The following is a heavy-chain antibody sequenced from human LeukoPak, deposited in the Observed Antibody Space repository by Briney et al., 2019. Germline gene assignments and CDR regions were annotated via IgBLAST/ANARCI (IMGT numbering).Heavy chain of an antibody. CDR3: AKDRGVYQLPAIGWFDP. Sequence: GGSLRLSCAASGFTFSSYGMHWVRQAPGKGLEGVAVISYDGSNKHYADSVKGRFTISRDNSNNTLYLQMNSLRAEDTAVYYCAKDRGVYQLPAIGWFDPWGQGTLVTVSS. CDR2: ISYDGSNK. CDR1: GFTFSSYG. J-gene: IGHJ5*02. D-gene: IGHD2-2*01. V-gene: IGHV3-30*18.